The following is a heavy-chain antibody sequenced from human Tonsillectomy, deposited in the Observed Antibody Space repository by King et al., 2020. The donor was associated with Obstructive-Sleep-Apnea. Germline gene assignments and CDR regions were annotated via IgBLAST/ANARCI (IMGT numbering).Heavy chain of an antibody. V-gene: IGHV4-30-4*01. J-gene: IGHJ4*02. CDR1: GGSISSGDYY. Sequence: VQLQESGPGLVKPSQTLSLTCTVSGGSISSGDYYWSWIRQPPGKGLEWIGYIYYSGNTYYNPSLKSRITISVDTSKNQFSLKLSSVTAADTAVYYCARVSRDGYNLPFDYWGQGTLVTVSS. CDR2: IYYSGNT. D-gene: IGHD5-24*01. CDR3: ARVSRDGYNLPFDY.